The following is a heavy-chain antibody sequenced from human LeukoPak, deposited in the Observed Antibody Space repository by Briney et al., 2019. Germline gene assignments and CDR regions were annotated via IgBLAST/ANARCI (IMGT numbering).Heavy chain of an antibody. CDR1: GFTFSSYA. CDR3: AKDRRDVLGFDWLSYPLDY. D-gene: IGHD3-9*01. Sequence: GGSLRLSCAASGFTFSSYAMSWVRQAPGKGLEWVSAISGSGGSTYYADSVKGRFTISRDNSKNTLYLQMNSLRAEDMAVYYCAKDRRDVLGFDWLSYPLDYWGQGTLVTVSS. J-gene: IGHJ4*01. V-gene: IGHV3-23*01. CDR2: ISGSGGST.